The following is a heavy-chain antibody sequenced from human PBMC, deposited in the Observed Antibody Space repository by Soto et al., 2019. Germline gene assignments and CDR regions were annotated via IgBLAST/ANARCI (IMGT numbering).Heavy chain of an antibody. J-gene: IGHJ5*02. D-gene: IGHD1-1*01. CDR3: VRREVHNWNDVGFVA. CDR1: GFSLTTNGVG. CDR2: IYWDDDK. V-gene: IGHV2-5*02. Sequence: QITLKESGPTLVKPTQTLTLTCTFSGFSLTTNGVGVGWIRQPPGKALEWVALIYWDDDKRYSPTLKSRLTIAKDSSRNQVFLTLTDMDPVDTGTYFCVRREVHNWNDVGFVAWGQGTLVTVSS.